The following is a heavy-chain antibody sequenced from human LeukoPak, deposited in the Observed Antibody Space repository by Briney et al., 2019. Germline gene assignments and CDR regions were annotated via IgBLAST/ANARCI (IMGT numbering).Heavy chain of an antibody. CDR2: IYSSGSA. J-gene: IGHJ4*02. Sequence: SETLSLTCTVSGGSVSNYYWSWIRQPPGKGLEWIGYIYSSGSAIYNPSLRSRVTISIDTSKNQFSLMLRSVTAADTAVYYCARLSRGSLDYWGQGTLVTVSS. CDR3: ARLSRGSLDY. CDR1: GGSVSNYY. D-gene: IGHD6-19*01. V-gene: IGHV4-59*08.